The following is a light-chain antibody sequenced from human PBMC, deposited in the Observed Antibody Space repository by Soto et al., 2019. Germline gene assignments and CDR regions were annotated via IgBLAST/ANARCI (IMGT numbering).Light chain of an antibody. CDR1: QSVSSTY. V-gene: IGKV3-20*01. CDR3: QQYGSSPRS. CDR2: GAS. J-gene: IGKJ1*01. Sequence: EIVLTQSPGTLSLSPGESATLSCRASQSVSSTYLACYQHKLGQAPRLVIYGASSKASGIPDRFSGSGSGTDFTLTISRLEPEDFAVYYCQQYGSSPRSFGQGTKVDIK.